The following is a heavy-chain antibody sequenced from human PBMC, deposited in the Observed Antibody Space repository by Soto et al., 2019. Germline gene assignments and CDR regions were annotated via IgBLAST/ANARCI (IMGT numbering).Heavy chain of an antibody. J-gene: IGHJ4*02. D-gene: IGHD2-15*01. V-gene: IGHV1-18*01. CDR1: GYTFTNYG. Sequence: QVQLVQSGAEVKKPGASVKVSCQASGYTFTNYGFSWVRQAPGQGLEWVGWISPYNGDTRYAQNVQGRVTLTTDTSTSAAYMELRSLRSDDTALYYCARRGSNKWDEDFDFWGQGTLVTVSS. CDR2: ISPYNGDT. CDR3: ARRGSNKWDEDFDF.